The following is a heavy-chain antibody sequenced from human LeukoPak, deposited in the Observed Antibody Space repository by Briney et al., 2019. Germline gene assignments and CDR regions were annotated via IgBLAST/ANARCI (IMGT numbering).Heavy chain of an antibody. V-gene: IGHV1-18*01. Sequence: ASVKVSCKASGYTFTSYGISWVRQAPGQGLEWMGWISAYNGNTNYAQKLQGRVTMTTDTSTSTAYMELRSLRSDDTAVYYCARDLVTMVRGVMPRSDYWGQGTLVTVSS. CDR3: ARDLVTMVRGVMPRSDY. CDR1: GYTFTSYG. J-gene: IGHJ4*02. D-gene: IGHD3-10*01. CDR2: ISAYNGNT.